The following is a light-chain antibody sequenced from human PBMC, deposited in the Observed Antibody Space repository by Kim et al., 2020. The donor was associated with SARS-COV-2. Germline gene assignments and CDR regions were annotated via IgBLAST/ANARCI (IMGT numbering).Light chain of an antibody. J-gene: IGKJ2*03. CDR2: DAS. Sequence: EIVLTQSPATLSLSPGERATLSCRASQSVSSYLAWYQQKPGQAPRLLIYDASTRATGIPARFSGSGSGTDFTLTISSLEPEDFAVYYCHQRNNRPPGYSFGQGTKLEI. CDR1: QSVSSY. V-gene: IGKV3-11*01. CDR3: HQRNNRPPGYS.